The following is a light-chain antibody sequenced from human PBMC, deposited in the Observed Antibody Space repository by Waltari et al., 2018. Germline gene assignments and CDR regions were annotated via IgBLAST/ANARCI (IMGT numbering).Light chain of an antibody. J-gene: IGLJ1*01. Sequence: QSALTQPASVSGSPGPSLTISCTGTSSDVGGFNYVSWYQHHPGNVPKLIISGVHNRPSGVSHRFSGSKSGNTASLSISGLQTEDEADYYCSSYTSSTTLVFGTGTKVTVL. CDR3: SSYTSSTTLV. V-gene: IGLV2-14*01. CDR1: SSDVGGFNY. CDR2: GVH.